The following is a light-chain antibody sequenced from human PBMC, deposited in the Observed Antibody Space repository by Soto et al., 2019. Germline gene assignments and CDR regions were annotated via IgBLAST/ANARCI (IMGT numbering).Light chain of an antibody. J-gene: IGKJ4*01. CDR3: QQYATSPPT. CDR2: GAS. V-gene: IGKV3-20*01. CDR1: QSVSRSY. Sequence: EIVLTQSPGTLSLSPGERATLSCRASQSVSRSYLAWYQQKLGQPPRLLIYGASNRATGIPDRFSGSGSGTDFTLTIGRLEPEDFAAYYCQQYATSPPTFGGGTKVEIK.